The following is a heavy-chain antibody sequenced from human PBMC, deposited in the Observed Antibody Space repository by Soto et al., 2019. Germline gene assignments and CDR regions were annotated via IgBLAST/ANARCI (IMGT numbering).Heavy chain of an antibody. D-gene: IGHD1-26*01. CDR3: ARLRWETENNWFEP. CDR1: GDSINSVDHY. V-gene: IGHV4-30-4*01. J-gene: IGHJ5*02. Sequence: QVQLQESGPGLVRPSQTLSLTCTVSGDSINSVDHYWSWIRQPPGKGLEWMGYIYHSGSTHYNPSPHRRLTISIDTSTNRFSLNLTPVTAADTAVYFCARLRWETENNWFEPWGQGALVTVSS. CDR2: IYHSGST.